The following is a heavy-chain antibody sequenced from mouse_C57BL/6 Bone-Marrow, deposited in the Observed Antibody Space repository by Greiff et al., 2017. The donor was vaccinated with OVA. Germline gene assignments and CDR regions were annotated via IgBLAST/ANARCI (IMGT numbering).Heavy chain of an antibody. V-gene: IGHV1-18*01. CDR3: ARIYYYGYRISFAY. CDR1: GYTFTDYN. Sequence: EVQLQQSGPELVKPGASVKIPCKASGYTFTDYNMDWVKQSHGQGLEWIGDINPNNGGTIYNQKFKGKATLTVDKSSSTAYMELRSLTSEDTAVYYCARIYYYGYRISFAYWGQGTLVTVSA. J-gene: IGHJ3*01. D-gene: IGHD1-1*01. CDR2: INPNNGGT.